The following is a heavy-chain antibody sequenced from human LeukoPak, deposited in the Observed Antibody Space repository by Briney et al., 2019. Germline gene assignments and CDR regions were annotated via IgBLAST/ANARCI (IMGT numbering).Heavy chain of an antibody. V-gene: IGHV4-30-4*08. CDR1: GGSISSGDYY. J-gene: IGHJ5*02. CDR2: IYYSGST. Sequence: SQTLSLTCTVSGGSISSGDYYWSWIRQPPGKGLEWIGYIYYSGSTYYNPSLKSRVTISVDTSKNQFSLNLSSVTAADTAVYYCTTMTTASSFDPWGQGTLVTVSS. CDR3: TTMTTASSFDP. D-gene: IGHD4-11*01.